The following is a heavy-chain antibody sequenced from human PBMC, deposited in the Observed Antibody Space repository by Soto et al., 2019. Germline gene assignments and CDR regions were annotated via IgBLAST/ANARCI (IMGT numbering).Heavy chain of an antibody. CDR1: GFTFSSYS. J-gene: IGHJ3*02. CDR2: ISSSSSYI. CDR3: ARDIVRRLHFDI. V-gene: IGHV3-21*01. Sequence: GGSLRLSCAAPGFTFSSYSMNWVRQAPGKGLEWVSSISSSSSYIYYADSVKGRFTISRDNAKNSLYLQMNSLRAEDTAVYYCARDIVRRLHFDIWGQGTMVTVSS. D-gene: IGHD4-17*01.